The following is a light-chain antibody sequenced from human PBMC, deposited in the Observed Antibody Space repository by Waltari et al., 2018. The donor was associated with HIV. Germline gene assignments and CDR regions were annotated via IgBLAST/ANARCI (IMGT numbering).Light chain of an antibody. CDR3: CSYAGSSAFV. CDR1: SSAVGSYNL. J-gene: IGLJ1*01. Sequence: QSALTQPASVSGSPVQSITISCTGTSSAVGSYNLVSWYQHHPGKAPKLMIFEVTKRPSGVSNRFSGSKSGNTASLTISGLQADDEADYYCCSYAGSSAFVFGTGTKVTVL. V-gene: IGLV2-23*02. CDR2: EVT.